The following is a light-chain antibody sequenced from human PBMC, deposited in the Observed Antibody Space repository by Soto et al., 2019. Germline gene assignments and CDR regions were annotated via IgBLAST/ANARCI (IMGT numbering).Light chain of an antibody. CDR2: GAS. CDR1: QSISSY. J-gene: IGKJ2*02. Sequence: DIQMTQSPSSLSASEGDRVTITCRASQSISSYLNWYQQKPGKAPKLLIYGASSLQSGVPSRFSGSGSGTDFTLTISSLPPEDFATFYCQQSYIIPRTFGPGTKLEIK. CDR3: QQSYIIPRT. V-gene: IGKV1-39*01.